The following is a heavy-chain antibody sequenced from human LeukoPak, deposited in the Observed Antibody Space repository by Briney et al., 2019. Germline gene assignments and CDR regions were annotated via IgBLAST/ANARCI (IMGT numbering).Heavy chain of an antibody. CDR2: TYYSGST. CDR1: GGSISSSSYY. D-gene: IGHD3-3*01. J-gene: IGHJ5*02. Sequence: SETLSLTCTVSGGSISSSSYYWGWIRQPPGKGLDWIGNTYYSGSTYYNPSLKSRVTISVDTSKNQFSLKLSSVTAADTAVYYCARRFLTIDNWFDPWGQGTLVTVSS. CDR3: ARRFLTIDNWFDP. V-gene: IGHV4-39*01.